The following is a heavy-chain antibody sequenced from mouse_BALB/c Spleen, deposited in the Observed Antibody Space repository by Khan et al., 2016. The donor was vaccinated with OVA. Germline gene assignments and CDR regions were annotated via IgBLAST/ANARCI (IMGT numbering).Heavy chain of an antibody. V-gene: IGHV1S135*01. CDR1: GYSFTSYY. CDR2: IDPFNGGT. CDR3: SRHGYVGWFAY. D-gene: IGHD2-2*01. J-gene: IGHJ3*01. Sequence: VQLKQSGPELMKPGASVKISCKATGYSFTSYYIYWVNQSYGKSLEGIGDIDPFNGGTRYNPKFKGKATLTVDKSSSTAYMHLSSLTSYDSAVYYCSRHGYVGWFAYWGQGTLVTVSA.